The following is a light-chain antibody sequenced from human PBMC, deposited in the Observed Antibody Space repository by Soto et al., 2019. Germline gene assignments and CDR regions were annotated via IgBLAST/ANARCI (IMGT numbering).Light chain of an antibody. CDR2: GNR. Sequence: QSVLTQPPSVSGAPGQRVTLSCTGNTSNLGAGYDVHWYQQLPGAAPKLVIFGNRNRPSGVPERFSGSKSGNSASLAITGLQAEDEADYYCQAYDYSLTASVFGGGTKLTVL. CDR3: QAYDYSLTASV. CDR1: TSNLGAGYD. J-gene: IGLJ3*02. V-gene: IGLV1-40*01.